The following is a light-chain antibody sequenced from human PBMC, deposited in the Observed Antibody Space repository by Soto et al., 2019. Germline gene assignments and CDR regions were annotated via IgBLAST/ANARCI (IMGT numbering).Light chain of an antibody. Sequence: DVVMTQSPLSLSVTLGQPASISCRSSQGLVYSDGNTFLNWFHQRPGQSPRRLIYQASNRDSGVPDRFSGSGSGTDYTLTISRVEAEDVGIYYCVQGTHWPWTFGQGTKVEIK. J-gene: IGKJ1*01. CDR3: VQGTHWPWT. CDR1: QGLVYSDGNTF. CDR2: QAS. V-gene: IGKV2-30*01.